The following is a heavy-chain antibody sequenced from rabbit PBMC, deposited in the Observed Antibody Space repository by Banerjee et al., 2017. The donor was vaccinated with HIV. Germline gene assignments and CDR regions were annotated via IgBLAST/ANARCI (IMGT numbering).Heavy chain of an antibody. D-gene: IGHD5-1*01. CDR1: GFSFSSGYD. V-gene: IGHV1S45*01. CDR2: IGAGSIGNT. Sequence: QEQLVESGGGLVQPEGSLTLTCTASGFSFSSGYDMCWVRQAPGKGLEWIAYIGAGSIGNTYYASWAIGRFTISKTSSTTVTLQMTSLPVADTATYFCARAGEGGDGYLNLWGPGTLVTVS. J-gene: IGHJ4*01. CDR3: ARAGEGGDGYLNL.